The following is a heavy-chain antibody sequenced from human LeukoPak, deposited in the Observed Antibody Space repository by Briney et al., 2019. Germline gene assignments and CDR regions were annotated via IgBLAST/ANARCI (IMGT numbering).Heavy chain of an antibody. Sequence: GGSLRLSCAASGFTFSSYWMSWVRQAPGKGLDWVADIKHDGSEKYYVDSVKGRFTISRDNAKNSLYLQLNSLRAEDTAVYYCAREPFPQYITGWDRDYWGQGTLVTVSS. J-gene: IGHJ4*02. V-gene: IGHV3-7*01. CDR2: IKHDGSEK. CDR1: GFTFSSYW. D-gene: IGHD6-19*01. CDR3: AREPFPQYITGWDRDY.